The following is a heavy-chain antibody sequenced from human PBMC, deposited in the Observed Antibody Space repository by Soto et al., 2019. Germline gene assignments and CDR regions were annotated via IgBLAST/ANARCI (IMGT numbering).Heavy chain of an antibody. CDR3: ARGQQLVLGWFDP. D-gene: IGHD6-6*01. J-gene: IGHJ5*02. CDR2: IYYSGST. V-gene: IGHV4-39*01. CDR1: GGSISSSSYY. Sequence: QLQLQESGPGLVKPSETLSLTCTVSGGSISSSSYYWGWIRQPPGKGLEWIGSIYYSGSTYYNPSLKSRVTISVDTSKNQFSLKLSSVTAADTAVYYCARGQQLVLGWFDPWGQGTLVTVSS.